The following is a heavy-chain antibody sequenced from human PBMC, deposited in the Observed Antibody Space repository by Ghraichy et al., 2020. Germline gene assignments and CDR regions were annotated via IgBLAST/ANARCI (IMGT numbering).Heavy chain of an antibody. V-gene: IGHV4-34*01. CDR3: ARDLMVYARVRFGEPKGY. J-gene: IGHJ4*02. Sequence: SETLSLTCAVYGGSFSGYYWSWIRQPPGKGLEWIGEINHSGSTNYNPSLKSRVTISVDTSKNQFSLKLSSVTAADTAVYYCARDLMVYARVRFGEPKGYWGQGTLVTVSS. CDR1: GGSFSGYY. CDR2: INHSGST. D-gene: IGHD2-8*01.